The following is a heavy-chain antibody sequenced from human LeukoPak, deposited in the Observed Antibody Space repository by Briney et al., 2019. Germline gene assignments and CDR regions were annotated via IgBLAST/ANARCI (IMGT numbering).Heavy chain of an antibody. V-gene: IGHV3-33*01. CDR3: ARAAKVRGVTKNWFDP. D-gene: IGHD3-10*01. CDR1: GFTFSSYG. J-gene: IGHJ5*02. CDR2: IWYDGSNK. Sequence: PGGSLRLSCAASGFTFSSYGMHWVRQAPGKGLEWVAVIWYDGSNKYYADSVKGRFTISRDNSKNTLYPQMNSLRAEDTAVYYCARAAKVRGVTKNWFDPWGQGTLVTVSS.